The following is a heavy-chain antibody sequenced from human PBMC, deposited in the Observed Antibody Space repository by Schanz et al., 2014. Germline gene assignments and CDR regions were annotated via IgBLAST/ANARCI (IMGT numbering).Heavy chain of an antibody. Sequence: EVQLLESGGGLIQPGGSLRLSCAASGFIFGSSVMAWVRQAPGKGLEWVSGITGASDHIDYAESVKGRFTISRDNSKNTLYLQMDSLRAEDMAVYFCAKGRFGELSAFDIWGQGTMVTVSS. D-gene: IGHD3-10*01. CDR3: AKGRFGELSAFDI. V-gene: IGHV3-23*01. CDR1: GFIFGSSV. CDR2: ITGASDHI. J-gene: IGHJ3*02.